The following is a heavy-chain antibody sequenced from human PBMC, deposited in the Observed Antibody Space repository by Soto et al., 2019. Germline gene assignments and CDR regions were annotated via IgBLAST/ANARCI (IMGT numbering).Heavy chain of an antibody. Sequence: ASVKVSCKASGFSLTGYYFHWIRPAPGQGLEWLGWINPNTGGTTYAQKFQGRVTLTWDTSINTAYMELSSLRPDDTAMYYCARERYKVLSDGMHVWGQGTSVTVSS. CDR1: GFSLTGYY. D-gene: IGHD1-1*01. J-gene: IGHJ6*02. CDR2: INPNTGGT. V-gene: IGHV1-2*02. CDR3: ARERYKVLSDGMHV.